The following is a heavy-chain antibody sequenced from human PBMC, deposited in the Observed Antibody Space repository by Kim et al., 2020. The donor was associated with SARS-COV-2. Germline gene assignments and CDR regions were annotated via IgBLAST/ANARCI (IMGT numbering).Heavy chain of an antibody. J-gene: IGHJ4*02. D-gene: IGHD6-19*01. Sequence: NPSLKSRVTISVDKAKNQFSLKLSSVTAADTAVYYCATRGSSGWSLGFDYWGQGTLVTVSS. V-gene: IGHV4-4*02. CDR3: ATRGSSGWSLGFDY.